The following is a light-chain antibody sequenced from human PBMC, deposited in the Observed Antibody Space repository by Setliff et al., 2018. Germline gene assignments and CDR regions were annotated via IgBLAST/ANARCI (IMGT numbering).Light chain of an antibody. Sequence: QSVLTQPRSVSGSPGQSVTISCTGTNSDVGGYKYVSWYQQHPGKAPRFMIYDVSKRPSGVPDRFSGSKSGKTASLTISGLQAEDEADYYCCSYAGIYTYVFGSGTKVTVL. CDR2: DVS. CDR1: NSDVGGYKY. J-gene: IGLJ1*01. V-gene: IGLV2-11*01. CDR3: CSYAGIYTYV.